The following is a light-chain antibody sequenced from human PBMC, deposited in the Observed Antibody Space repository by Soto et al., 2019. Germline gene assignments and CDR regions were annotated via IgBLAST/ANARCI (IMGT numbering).Light chain of an antibody. V-gene: IGKV3-20*01. CDR3: HQYGSSPQT. CDR1: QSVSSSY. CDR2: GAS. Sequence: EIVLTQSPGTLSLSPGERATLSCRASQSVSSSYLAWYQQKPGQAPWLLIYGASSRATGIPDRFSGSGSGTEFTLTVDRLEPEDFAVYYCHQYGSSPQTFGRGTKVDIK. J-gene: IGKJ1*01.